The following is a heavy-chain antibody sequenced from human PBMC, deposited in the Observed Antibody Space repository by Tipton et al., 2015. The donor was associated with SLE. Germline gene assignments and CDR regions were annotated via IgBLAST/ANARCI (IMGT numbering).Heavy chain of an antibody. CDR2: ISYSGST. CDR3: ARGGVGAVATPFDY. Sequence: TLSLTCTVSGGSISSANSYWSWIRQHPEKGLEWIGFISYSGSTYYNPSLKSRLTISVDTSKNQFSLNLISLTAADTAVYYCARGGVGAVATPFDYWGQGTLVTVSS. V-gene: IGHV4-31*03. J-gene: IGHJ4*02. D-gene: IGHD6-19*01. CDR1: GGSISSANSY.